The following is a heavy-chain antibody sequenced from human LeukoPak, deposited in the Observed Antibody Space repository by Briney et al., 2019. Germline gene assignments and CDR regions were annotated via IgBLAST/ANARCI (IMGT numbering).Heavy chain of an antibody. CDR1: GFTFSSYG. V-gene: IGHV3-33*06. CDR3: AKDYYYDSSGYFDY. CDR2: IWYGGSNK. D-gene: IGHD3-22*01. Sequence: TGGSLRLSCAASGFTFSSYGMHWVRQAPGKGLEWVAVIWYGGSNKYYAASVKGRFTISRDNSKNTLYLQMNSLRAEDTAVYYCAKDYYYDSSGYFDYWGQGTLVTVSS. J-gene: IGHJ4*02.